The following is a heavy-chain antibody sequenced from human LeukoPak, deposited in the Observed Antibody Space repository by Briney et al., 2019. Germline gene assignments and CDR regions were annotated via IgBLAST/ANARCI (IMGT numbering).Heavy chain of an antibody. Sequence: PGGSLRLSCAGSGFIFNNYAMHWVRQPPGKGLEWVSGISWNSGSIDYADSVKDRFTISRDNAKNSLYLQMNSLRAEDTAVYYCAISTGKWFGEDDAFDIWGQGTMVTVSS. CDR2: ISWNSGSI. CDR3: AISTGKWFGEDDAFDI. J-gene: IGHJ3*02. D-gene: IGHD3-10*01. CDR1: GFIFNNYA. V-gene: IGHV3-9*01.